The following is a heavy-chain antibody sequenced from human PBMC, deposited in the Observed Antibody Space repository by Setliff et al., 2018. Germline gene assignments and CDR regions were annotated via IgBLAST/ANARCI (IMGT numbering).Heavy chain of an antibody. CDR1: GYTFTNFG. D-gene: IGHD2-2*01. CDR2: IITSTGKT. CDR3: ARFGGSCSSSSCYASDL. J-gene: IGHJ3*01. V-gene: IGHV1-18*01. Sequence: ASVKVSCKSSGYTFTNFGFHWLRQAPGQGLEWMAMIITSTGKTSYAQKFQGRVTVTTDTYTGTGYMELRSLRSDDTAMYFCARFGGSCSSSSCYASDLWGQGTMGTVS.